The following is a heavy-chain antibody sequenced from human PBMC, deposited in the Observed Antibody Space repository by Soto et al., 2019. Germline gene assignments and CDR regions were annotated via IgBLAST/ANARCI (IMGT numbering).Heavy chain of an antibody. CDR1: GYTVTGYY. D-gene: IGHD3-10*01. J-gene: IGHJ4*02. V-gene: IGHV1-2*04. CDR2: INPNSGGT. Sequence: AXVKVSCKSSGYTVTGYYIHWVRQAPGQGIEWMGWINPNSGGTNYAHKFQGWVTMTRDRSISTAYMALSRLRSADTAAYSCARALAIKRLWLGYYWGQGTLVTVS. CDR3: ARALAIKRLWLGYY.